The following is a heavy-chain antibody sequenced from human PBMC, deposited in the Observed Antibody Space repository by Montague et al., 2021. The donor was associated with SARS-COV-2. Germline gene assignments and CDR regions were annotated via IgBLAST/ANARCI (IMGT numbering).Heavy chain of an antibody. CDR3: ARLVVPAARYYYYYYYMDV. CDR1: GGSFSGYY. CDR2: INHSGST. J-gene: IGHJ6*03. V-gene: IGHV4-34*01. D-gene: IGHD2-2*01. Sequence: SETLSLTCAVYGGSFSGYYWSWIRQPPGKGLEWIGEINHSGSTNYNPSLKSRVTIPVDTSKNQFSLKLSSVTAADTAVYYCARLVVPAARYYYYYYYMDVWGKGTTVTVSS.